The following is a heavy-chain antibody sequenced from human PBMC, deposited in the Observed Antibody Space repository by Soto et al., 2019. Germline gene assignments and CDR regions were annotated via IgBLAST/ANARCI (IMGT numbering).Heavy chain of an antibody. J-gene: IGHJ4*02. D-gene: IGHD6-13*01. CDR2: FSGSGGST. V-gene: IGHV3-23*01. Sequence: GESLKISCAASGFTFSSYAMSWVRQAPGKGLERVSAFSGSGGSTYYADSVKGRFTISRDNSKNTLYLQMNSLRAEDTAVYYCAKGRGSSWYKFDYWGQGTLVTVSS. CDR3: AKGRGSSWYKFDY. CDR1: GFTFSSYA.